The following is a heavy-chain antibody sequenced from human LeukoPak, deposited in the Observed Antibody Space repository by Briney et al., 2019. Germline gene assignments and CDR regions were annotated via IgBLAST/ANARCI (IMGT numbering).Heavy chain of an antibody. CDR1: GGSISSYY. J-gene: IGHJ5*02. V-gene: IGHV4-59*12. D-gene: IGHD3-22*01. CDR3: ARAEYYYDSSGYYPSLYNWFDP. Sequence: PSETLSLTCTVSGGSISSYYWSWIRQPPGKGLEWIGYIYYSGSTNYNPSLKSRVTISVDTSKNQFSLKLSSVTAADTAVYYCARAEYYYDSSGYYPSLYNWFDPWGQGTLVTVSS. CDR2: IYYSGST.